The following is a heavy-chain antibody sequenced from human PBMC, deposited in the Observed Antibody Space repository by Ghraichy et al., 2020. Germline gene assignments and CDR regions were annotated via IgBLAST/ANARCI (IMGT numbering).Heavy chain of an antibody. V-gene: IGHV4-59*01. CDR2: IYYSGST. CDR1: GGSISSYY. CDR3: ASTPYRHIYYYYYGMDV. D-gene: IGHD2-21*01. J-gene: IGHJ6*02. Sequence: SETLSLTCTVSGGSISSYYWSWIRQPPGNGLEWIGYIYYSGSTNYNPSLKSRVTISVDTSKNQFSLKLSSVTAADTAVYYCASTPYRHIYYYYYGMDVWGQGTTVTVSS.